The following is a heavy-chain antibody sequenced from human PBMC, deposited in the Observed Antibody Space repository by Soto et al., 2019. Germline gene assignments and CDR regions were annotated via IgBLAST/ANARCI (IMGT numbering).Heavy chain of an antibody. V-gene: IGHV3-9*01. D-gene: IGHD2-21*01. Sequence: GGSLRLSCAASGFTFDDYAMHWVRQAPGKGLEWVSGISWNSGSIGYADSVKGRFTISRDNAKNSLYLQMNSLRAEDTALYYCAKNHISRVRDSWFDPWGQGTLVTVSS. CDR1: GFTFDDYA. J-gene: IGHJ5*02. CDR2: ISWNSGSI. CDR3: AKNHISRVRDSWFDP.